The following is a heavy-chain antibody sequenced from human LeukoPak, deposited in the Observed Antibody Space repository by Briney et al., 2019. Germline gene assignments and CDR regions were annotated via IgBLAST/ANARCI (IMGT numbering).Heavy chain of an antibody. J-gene: IGHJ4*02. CDR1: GFTFSSYA. CDR2: ISGSGGST. D-gene: IGHD3-3*01. V-gene: IGHV3-23*01. CDR3: AKEESVSDFWSGYYPDY. Sequence: GGSLRLSCAASGFTFSSYAMSWVRQAPGKGLEWVSAISGSGGSTYYADSVKGRFTISRDNSKNTLYLQMNSLRAEDTAVYYCAKEESVSDFWSGYYPDYWGQGTLVTVSS.